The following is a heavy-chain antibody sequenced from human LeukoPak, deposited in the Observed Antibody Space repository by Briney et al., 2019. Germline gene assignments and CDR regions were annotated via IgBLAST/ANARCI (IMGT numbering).Heavy chain of an antibody. V-gene: IGHV4-34*01. CDR1: GGSFSGYY. J-gene: IGHJ4*02. Sequence: PSETLSLTCAVYGGSFSGYYWSWIRQPPGKGLEWIGEIYHSGSTNYNPSLKSRVTISVDKSKNQFSLKLSSVTAADTAVYYCVSYGDYGDYWGQGTLVTVSS. D-gene: IGHD4-17*01. CDR2: IYHSGST. CDR3: VSYGDYGDY.